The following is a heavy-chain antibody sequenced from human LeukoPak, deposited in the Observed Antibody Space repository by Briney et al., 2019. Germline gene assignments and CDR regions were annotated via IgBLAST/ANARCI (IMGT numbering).Heavy chain of an antibody. CDR2: IWYDGSNK. CDR3: ARDFWYNWNDEGAFDI. V-gene: IGHV3-33*01. Sequence: GGSLRLSCAASGFTFSSYGMHWVRQAPGKGLEWVAVIWYDGSNKYYADSVKGRFTISRDNAKNSLYLQMNSLRDEDTAVYYCARDFWYNWNDEGAFDIWGQGTMVTVSS. J-gene: IGHJ3*02. D-gene: IGHD1-20*01. CDR1: GFTFSSYG.